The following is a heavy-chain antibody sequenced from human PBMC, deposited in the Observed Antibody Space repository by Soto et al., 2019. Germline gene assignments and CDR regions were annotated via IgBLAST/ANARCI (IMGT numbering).Heavy chain of an antibody. CDR1: GYNFNIYG. Sequence: ASVKVSCKAAGYNFNIYGINWVRQAPGQGLELMGWISAYDGKTTYAEKFQGRVTMTTDASTSTAYMELRSLRSDDTAVYYCARDPHEYWTSLWFDPWSQGSRVTVSS. CDR2: ISAYDGKT. D-gene: IGHD3-3*01. J-gene: IGHJ5*02. CDR3: ARDPHEYWTSLWFDP. V-gene: IGHV1-18*01.